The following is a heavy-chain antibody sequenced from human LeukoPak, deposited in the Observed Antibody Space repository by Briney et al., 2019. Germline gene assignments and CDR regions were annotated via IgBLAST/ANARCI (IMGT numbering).Heavy chain of an antibody. CDR3: ASNYYGSGSLDY. V-gene: IGHV4-34*01. J-gene: IGHJ4*02. CDR2: INHTGST. Sequence: SETLSLTCAVYSGSFSDYYWNWIRQPPGKGLEWIGVINHTGSTNYNPSLKSRVTIPIDTSKNQFSLKVSSVTAADTAVYYCASNYYGSGSLDYWGQGNLVTVSS. D-gene: IGHD3-10*01. CDR1: SGSFSDYY.